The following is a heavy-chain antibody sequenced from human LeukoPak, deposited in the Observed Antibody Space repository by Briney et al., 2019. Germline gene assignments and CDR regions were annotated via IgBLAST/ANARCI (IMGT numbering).Heavy chain of an antibody. V-gene: IGHV3-9*01. CDR3: TKDAYGGATFFYYMDV. Sequence: GGSLRLSCAGSGFTFDDYAMHWVRQTPGRGLEWVSGISWNSGNIAYADFVGGRFTISRDNAKNSLSLQMNSLSDEDTAVYYCTKDAYGGATFFYYMDVWGKGTTVTVSS. CDR2: ISWNSGNI. CDR1: GFTFDDYA. D-gene: IGHD2/OR15-2a*01. J-gene: IGHJ6*03.